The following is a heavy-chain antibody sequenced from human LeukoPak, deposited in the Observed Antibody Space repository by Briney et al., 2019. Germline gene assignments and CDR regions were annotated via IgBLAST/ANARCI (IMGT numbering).Heavy chain of an antibody. Sequence: GGSLRLSCTASGITFSRFAMTWVRQTPGKGLEWISSITSTGGRTFYADSVRGRFTISRDNSNNTLSLQMSSLRVDDTAVYYCAIIATVTPGHWGQGTLVTVSS. CDR3: AIIATVTPGH. J-gene: IGHJ4*02. D-gene: IGHD4-17*01. V-gene: IGHV3-23*01. CDR1: GITFSRFA. CDR2: ITSTGGRT.